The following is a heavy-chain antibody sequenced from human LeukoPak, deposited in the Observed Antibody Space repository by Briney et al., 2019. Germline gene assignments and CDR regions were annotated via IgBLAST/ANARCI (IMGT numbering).Heavy chain of an antibody. CDR3: ARWYYDSSGYYYFDY. CDR2: INPNSGST. D-gene: IGHD3-22*01. J-gene: IGHJ4*02. V-gene: IGHV1-2*04. Sequence: ASVRVSCKASGYTFTGYYMHWVRQAPGQGLEWMGWINPNSGSTKYAQKFQGWVTMTRDTSISTAYMELSRLRSDDTAVYYCARWYYDSSGYYYFDYWGQGTLVTVSS. CDR1: GYTFTGYY.